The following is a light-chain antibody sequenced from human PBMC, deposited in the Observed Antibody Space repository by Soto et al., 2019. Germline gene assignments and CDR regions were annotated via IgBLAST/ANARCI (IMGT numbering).Light chain of an antibody. J-gene: IGKJ1*01. V-gene: IGKV1-39*01. CDR1: QHIARY. CDR3: QQSFSAPWT. Sequence: DFQMTQSPSSLSASVGDRVTITCRASQHIARYLNWYQQKPGKAPKFLIYAASTLQSGVPSRFSGSGSGTEFTLTIDSLQPEDFATSFCQQSFSAPWTFGQGAKVEVK. CDR2: AAS.